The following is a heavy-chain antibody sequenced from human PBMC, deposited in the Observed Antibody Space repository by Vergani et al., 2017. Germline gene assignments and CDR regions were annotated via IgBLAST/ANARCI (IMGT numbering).Heavy chain of an antibody. J-gene: IGHJ6*03. V-gene: IGHV5-51*03. CDR3: TRLATVSTDYMDV. CDR2: IYPGDSDT. CDR1: GYSFTTYW. Sequence: EVQLVQSGAEVKKPGESVKISCKGSGYSFTTYWIGWVRQMPGKGLKWMGIIYPGDSDTRYSPSFQGQVTISADKSTSTAYLQWSSLKASDTAMYYCTRLATVSTDYMDVGGKGTTVTVSS. D-gene: IGHD4-11*01.